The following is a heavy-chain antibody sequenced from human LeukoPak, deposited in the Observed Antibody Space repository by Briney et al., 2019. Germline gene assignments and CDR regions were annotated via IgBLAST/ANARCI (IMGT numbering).Heavy chain of an antibody. Sequence: ASVKVSCKASGYTFTSYGISWVRQAPGQGLEWMGWMNPNSGNTGYAQKFQGRVTMTRNTSISTAYMELSSLRSEDTAVYYCARGRYSYGFTKKLDYWGQGTLVTVSS. V-gene: IGHV1-8*02. CDR2: MNPNSGNT. CDR1: GYTFTSYG. CDR3: ARGRYSYGFTKKLDY. J-gene: IGHJ4*02. D-gene: IGHD5-18*01.